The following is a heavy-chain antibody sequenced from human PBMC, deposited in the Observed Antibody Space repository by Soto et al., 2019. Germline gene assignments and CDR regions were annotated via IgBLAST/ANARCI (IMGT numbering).Heavy chain of an antibody. CDR2: ISAYNGNT. CDR3: ARDRSSSPTYYYYMDV. Sequence: ASVKVSCKASGYTFTSYGISWVRQAPGQGLEWMGWISAYNGNTNYAQKLQGRVTMTTDTSTSTAYMELRSLRSDDTAVYYCARDRSSSPTYYYYMDVWGKGTTVTVSS. D-gene: IGHD6-6*01. CDR1: GYTFTSYG. V-gene: IGHV1-18*01. J-gene: IGHJ6*03.